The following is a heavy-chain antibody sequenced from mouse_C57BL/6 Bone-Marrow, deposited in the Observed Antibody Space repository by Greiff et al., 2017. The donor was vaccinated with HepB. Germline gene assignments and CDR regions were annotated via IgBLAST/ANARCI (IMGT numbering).Heavy chain of an antibody. CDR3: TPHYYGSSDEAMDY. D-gene: IGHD1-1*01. CDR1: GFNIKDDY. CDR2: IDPENGDT. V-gene: IGHV14-4*01. Sequence: VQLQQSGAELVRPGASVKLSCTASGFNIKDDYMHWVKQRPEQGLEWIGWIDPENGDTEYASKFQGKATITADTSSNTAYLQLSSLTSEDTAVYYCTPHYYGSSDEAMDYWGQGTSVTVSS. J-gene: IGHJ4*01.